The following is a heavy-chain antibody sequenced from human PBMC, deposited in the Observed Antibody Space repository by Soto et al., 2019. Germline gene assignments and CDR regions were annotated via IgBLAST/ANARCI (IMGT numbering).Heavy chain of an antibody. Sequence: QMQLQEWGAGLLKPSETLSLTCAVYGGSFSDYYWTWIRQSPGKGLEWIGEVKHGGINNYNPSLKSRVTISVDTSENQFSLTLTSVTAADTAVYYCARVVNRRVVRGVMKRGWFDPWGQGVLVTVSS. CDR1: GGSFSDYY. V-gene: IGHV4-34*01. CDR2: VKHGGIN. CDR3: ARVVNRRVVRGVMKRGWFDP. D-gene: IGHD3-10*01. J-gene: IGHJ5*02.